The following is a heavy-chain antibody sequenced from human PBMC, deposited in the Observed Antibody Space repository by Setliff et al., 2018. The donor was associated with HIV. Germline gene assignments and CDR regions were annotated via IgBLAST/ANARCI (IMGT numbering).Heavy chain of an antibody. Sequence: LSLTCAVSGVSFSGYYWSWVRQPPGKGVEWIAEVHPSGSINYNSSLKSRVAISVDTSNNQFSLTMTSVTAADTAVYYCARGRDWAKTGDFWGQGALVTVSS. J-gene: IGHJ4*02. CDR3: ARGRDWAKTGDF. D-gene: IGHD3-9*01. CDR1: GVSFSGYY. V-gene: IGHV4-34*01. CDR2: VHPSGSI.